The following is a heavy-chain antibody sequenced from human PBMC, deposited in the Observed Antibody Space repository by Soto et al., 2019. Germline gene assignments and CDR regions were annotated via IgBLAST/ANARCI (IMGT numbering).Heavy chain of an antibody. CDR3: AKDVWSGPMDV. V-gene: IGHV3-30*18. J-gene: IGHJ6*02. CDR2: ISYDGSNK. D-gene: IGHD3-3*01. Sequence: GGSLRLSCAASGFTFSSYGMHWVRQAPGKGLEWVVVISYDGSNKYYADSVKGRFTISRDNSKNTLYLQMNSLRAEDTAVYYCAKDVWSGPMDVWGQGTTVTVSS. CDR1: GFTFSSYG.